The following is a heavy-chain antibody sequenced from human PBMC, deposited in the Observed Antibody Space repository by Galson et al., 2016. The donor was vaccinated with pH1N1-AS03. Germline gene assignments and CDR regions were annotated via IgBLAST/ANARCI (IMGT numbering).Heavy chain of an antibody. CDR2: LGSGGDT. J-gene: IGHJ4*02. Sequence: SLRLSCAASAFPLRNYALRWVRQAPGKGLEWVSTLGSGGDTHYADSVKGRFTIARDKSKNTMYLQMNSLRDEDTAVYYCARAVGGGDSFWGQGTLVTVSA. CDR3: ARAVGGGDSF. V-gene: IGHV3-23*01. D-gene: IGHD4-23*01. CDR1: AFPLRNYA.